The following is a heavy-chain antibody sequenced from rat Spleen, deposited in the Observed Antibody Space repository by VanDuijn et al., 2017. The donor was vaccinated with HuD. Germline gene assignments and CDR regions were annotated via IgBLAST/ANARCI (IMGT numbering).Heavy chain of an antibody. D-gene: IGHD4-4*01. J-gene: IGHJ1*01. Sequence: EVQLVESDGGLVQPGRSLKLSCAASGFTFSDFYIAWVRQAPTKGLEWVATISYDRSKTYYRDSVKGQFTISRDNARSTLNLHMDSLRSEDTATYYCTRRGYLSDWYFDFWGPGTMVTVSS. CDR3: TRRGYLSDWYFDF. CDR2: ISYDRSKT. CDR1: GFTFSDFY. V-gene: IGHV5-29*01.